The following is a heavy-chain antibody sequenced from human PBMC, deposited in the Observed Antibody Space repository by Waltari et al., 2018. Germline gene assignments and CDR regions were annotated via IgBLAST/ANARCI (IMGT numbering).Heavy chain of an antibody. Sequence: EVQLVESGGGLIQPGGSLRLSCAASGFTVSRNYMSWLRQASGNGLEWVSVIYSGGSTYYADSVKGRFTISRDNSKNTLYLQMNSLRAEYTAVYYCARGASSGWYYFDYWGQGTLVTVSS. D-gene: IGHD6-19*01. CDR3: ARGASSGWYYFDY. V-gene: IGHV3-53*01. CDR1: GFTVSRNY. CDR2: IYSGGST. J-gene: IGHJ4*02.